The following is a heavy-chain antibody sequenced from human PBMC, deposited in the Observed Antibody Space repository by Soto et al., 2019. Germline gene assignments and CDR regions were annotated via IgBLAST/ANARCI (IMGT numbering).Heavy chain of an antibody. D-gene: IGHD3-3*01. CDR1: GFSLSTSGVG. V-gene: IGHV2-5*01. J-gene: IGHJ5*02. CDR3: AHRRDWPTIFGVVSWFDP. CDR2: IYWNDDK. Sequence: SGPTLVNPTQTLTLTCTFSGFSLSTSGVGVGWIRQPPGKALEWLALIYWNDDKRYSPSLKSRLTITKDTSKNQVVLTMTNMDPVDTATYYCAHRRDWPTIFGVVSWFDPWGQGTLVTV.